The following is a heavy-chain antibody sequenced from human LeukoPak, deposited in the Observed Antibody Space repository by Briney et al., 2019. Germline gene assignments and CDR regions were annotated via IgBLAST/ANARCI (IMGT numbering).Heavy chain of an antibody. V-gene: IGHV1-18*01. CDR3: AREVQSCTSTTCYLPFDY. D-gene: IGHD2-2*01. Sequence: GASVKVSCKASGYTFAIYGITWVRQAPGPGLEWMGWISAHNGNTNYAQKFQGRVTMTTDTSTSTAYMELRSLRPDDTAVYYCAREVQSCTSTTCYLPFDYWGQGALVTVSS. CDR2: ISAHNGNT. J-gene: IGHJ4*02. CDR1: GYTFAIYG.